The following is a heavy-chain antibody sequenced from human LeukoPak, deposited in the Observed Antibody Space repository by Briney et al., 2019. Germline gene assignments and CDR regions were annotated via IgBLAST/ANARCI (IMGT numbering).Heavy chain of an antibody. J-gene: IGHJ4*02. CDR1: GFTFSSYA. Sequence: GGSLRLSCAASGFTFSSYAMSWVRQAPGKGLEWVSSMSGSGGTTYYADSVKGRFAISRDNAKNSLYLQMNSLRAEDTAVYYCARDIASSGTPGVDYWGQGTLVTVSS. V-gene: IGHV3-23*01. CDR3: ARDIASSGTPGVDY. CDR2: MSGSGGTT. D-gene: IGHD6-13*01.